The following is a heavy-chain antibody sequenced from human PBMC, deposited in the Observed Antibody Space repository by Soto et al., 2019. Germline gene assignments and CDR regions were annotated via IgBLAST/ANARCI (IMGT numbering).Heavy chain of an antibody. V-gene: IGHV1-18*04. CDR3: ARDLSGVYYYYGMDV. CDR2: ISAYNGNT. Sequence: GASVKVSCKASGYTFTSYGISWVRQAPGQGLEWMGWISAYNGNTNYAQKLQGRVTMTTDTSTSTAYMELRSLRSDDTAVYYCARDLSGVYYYYGMDVWGQGTTVTVSS. D-gene: IGHD2-8*01. J-gene: IGHJ6*02. CDR1: GYTFTSYG.